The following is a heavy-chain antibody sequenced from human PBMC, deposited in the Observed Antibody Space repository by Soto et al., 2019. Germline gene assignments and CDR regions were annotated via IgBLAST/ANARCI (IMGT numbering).Heavy chain of an antibody. CDR1: GGSISSYY. V-gene: IGHV4-59*01. D-gene: IGHD1-26*01. CDR3: ARDKVGASPN. J-gene: IGHJ4*02. Sequence: SETLSLTCTVSGGSISSYYWSWIRQPPGKGLEWIGYIYYSGSTNYNPSLQSRVTISVDTSKNQFSLKLSSVTAADTAVYYCARDKVGASPNWGQGTLVTVSS. CDR2: IYYSGST.